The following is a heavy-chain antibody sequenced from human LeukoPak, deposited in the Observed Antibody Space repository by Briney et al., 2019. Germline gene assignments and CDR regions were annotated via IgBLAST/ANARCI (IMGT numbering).Heavy chain of an antibody. CDR2: INPNSGGT. J-gene: IGHJ4*02. CDR1: GYTFTGYY. V-gene: IGHV1-2*02. Sequence: GASVKVSCRASGYTFTGYYMHWVRQAPGQGLEWMGWINPNSGGTNYAQKFQGRVTMTRDTSISTAYMELSRLRSDDTAVYYCARAGGYRPAAADLDYWGQGTLVTVSS. D-gene: IGHD6-13*01. CDR3: ARAGGYRPAAADLDY.